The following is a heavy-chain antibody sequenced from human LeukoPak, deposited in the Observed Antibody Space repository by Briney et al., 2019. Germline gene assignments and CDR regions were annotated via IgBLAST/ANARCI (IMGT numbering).Heavy chain of an antibody. V-gene: IGHV4-34*01. CDR2: INHSGST. CDR3: ARARFIVVVPAAIDIDAFDI. Sequence: SETLSLTCAVYGGSFSGYYWSWIRQPPGKGLEWIGEINHSGSTNYNPSLKSRVTISVDTSKNQFSLKLSSVAAADTAVYYCARARFIVVVPAAIDIDAFDIWGQGTMVTVSS. J-gene: IGHJ3*02. CDR1: GGSFSGYY. D-gene: IGHD2-2*01.